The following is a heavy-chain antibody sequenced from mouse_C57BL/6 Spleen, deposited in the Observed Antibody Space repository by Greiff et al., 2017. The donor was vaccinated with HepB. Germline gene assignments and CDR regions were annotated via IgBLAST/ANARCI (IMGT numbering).Heavy chain of an antibody. V-gene: IGHV1-50*01. CDR1: GYTFTSYL. Sequence: VQLQQPGAELVKPGASVNLSCKASGYTFTSYLMQLVNQRPGLDLEWIGEIDPSDSYTNYNQKFKGKATLTVDTSSSTAYMQLSSLTSEDSAVYYCARRGRDAMDYWGQGTSVTVSS. J-gene: IGHJ4*01. CDR2: IDPSDSYT. CDR3: ARRGRDAMDY.